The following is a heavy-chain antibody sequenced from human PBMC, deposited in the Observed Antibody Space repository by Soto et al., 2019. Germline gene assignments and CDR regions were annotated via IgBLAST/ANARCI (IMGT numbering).Heavy chain of an antibody. Sequence: GASVKVSCKASGYTFTNYGISWVRQAPGQGLEWMGWINTYNGNTNHAQKLQGRVTMTTDTSTSTAYMELRSLRSDDTAVYYCARDRLEMATISVSFGYWGQGTLVTVSS. CDR2: INTYNGNT. CDR3: ARDRLEMATISVSFGY. V-gene: IGHV1-18*01. J-gene: IGHJ4*02. CDR1: GYTFTNYG. D-gene: IGHD5-12*01.